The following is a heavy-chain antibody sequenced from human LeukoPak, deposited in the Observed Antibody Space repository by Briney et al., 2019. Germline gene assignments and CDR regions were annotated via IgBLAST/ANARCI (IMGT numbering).Heavy chain of an antibody. CDR2: INQRGSS. V-gene: IGHV4-34*01. D-gene: IGHD2-21*01. Sequence: SETLSLTCVVYGGSFSAYYWTWIRQPPGKGLEWIGEINQRGSSNYNPSLKSRVTISVDTSKNQFSLNLNSVTAADTAVYYCAGGRRYCGGPNCQYYFDSWSQGALVTVSS. J-gene: IGHJ4*02. CDR3: AGGRRYCGGPNCQYYFDS. CDR1: GGSFSAYY.